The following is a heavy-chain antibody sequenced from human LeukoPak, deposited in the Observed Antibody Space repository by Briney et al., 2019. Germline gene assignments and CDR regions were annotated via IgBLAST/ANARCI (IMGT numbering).Heavy chain of an antibody. Sequence: SETLSLTCTVSGVSISSYYWSWIRQPAGKGLEWIGRIYTSGSTTYNPSLKSPVTMSVDTSKNQFSLQLSSVTAADTAVYYCARDGKGYCSSTSCYPHYMDVWGKGTTVTVSS. CDR3: ARDGKGYCSSTSCYPHYMDV. J-gene: IGHJ6*03. CDR2: IYTSGST. D-gene: IGHD2-2*01. V-gene: IGHV4-4*07. CDR1: GVSISSYY.